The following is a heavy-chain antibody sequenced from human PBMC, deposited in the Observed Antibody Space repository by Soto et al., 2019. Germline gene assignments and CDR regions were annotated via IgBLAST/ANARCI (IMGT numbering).Heavy chain of an antibody. D-gene: IGHD1-20*01. J-gene: IGHJ4*02. CDR3: ARGYNWNSHFDY. CDR1: GGSISSGGYY. Sequence: QVQLQESGPGLVKPSQTLSLTCTVSGGSISSGGYYWSWIRQHPGKGLEWIGYIYYSGSTYYNPSLKSRGTISVDTSKNQFSLKLSSVTAADTAVYYCARGYNWNSHFDYWGQGTLVTVSS. V-gene: IGHV4-31*03. CDR2: IYYSGST.